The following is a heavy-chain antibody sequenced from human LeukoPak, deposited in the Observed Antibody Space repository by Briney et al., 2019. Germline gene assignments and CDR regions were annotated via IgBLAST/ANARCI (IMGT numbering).Heavy chain of an antibody. J-gene: IGHJ4*02. CDR1: GFTFNDYT. Sequence: PGGSLRLSCAASGFTFNDYTMTWVRQAPGKGLEWVSSITGDCNYIFYADSVKGRFTISRDNAQNSLFLELNSLRGEDTAVYYCARGRNFYYFDYWGQGALVTVSS. D-gene: IGHD3-3*01. V-gene: IGHV3-21*01. CDR3: ARGRNFYYFDY. CDR2: ITGDCNYI.